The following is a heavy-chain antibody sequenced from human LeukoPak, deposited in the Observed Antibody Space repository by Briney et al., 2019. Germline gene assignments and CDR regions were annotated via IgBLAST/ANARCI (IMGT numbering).Heavy chain of an antibody. CDR1: GGSISSYY. J-gene: IGHJ4*02. V-gene: IGHV4-59*01. CDR2: IYYSGST. Sequence: SETLSPTCTVSGGSISSYYWSWIRQPPGKGLEWIGYIYYSGSTNYNPSLKSRVTISVDTSKNQFSLKLSSVTAADTAVYYCAREGRLHRIDYWGQGTLVTVSS. D-gene: IGHD4-11*01. CDR3: AREGRLHRIDY.